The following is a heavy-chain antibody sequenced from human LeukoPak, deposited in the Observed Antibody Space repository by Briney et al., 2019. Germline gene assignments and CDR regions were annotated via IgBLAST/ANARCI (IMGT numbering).Heavy chain of an antibody. CDR3: ARGDPYQLLCN. D-gene: IGHD2-2*01. CDR2: MNPNSGNT. J-gene: IGHJ4*02. V-gene: IGHV1-8*01. CDR1: GYTFTSYD. Sequence: SSVKVSCKASGYTFTSYDIHWVRQATGQGLEWMGWMNPNSGNTGYAQKFQGRITMTRNTSISTAYMELSSLRSEDTAVYYCARGDPYQLLCNWGQGTLVTVSS.